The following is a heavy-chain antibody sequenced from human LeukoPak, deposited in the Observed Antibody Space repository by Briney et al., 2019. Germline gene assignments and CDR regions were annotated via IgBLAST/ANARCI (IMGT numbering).Heavy chain of an antibody. CDR2: IYYSGST. D-gene: IGHD3-9*01. Sequence: PSETLSLTCTVSGGSISSSSYYWGWIRQPPGKGLEWIGSIYYSGSTYYNPSLKSRVTISVDTSKNQFSLKLSSVTAADTAVYYCANGLRYFDWSTIDYWGQGTLVTVSS. J-gene: IGHJ4*02. CDR1: GGSISSSSYY. CDR3: ANGLRYFDWSTIDY. V-gene: IGHV4-39*01.